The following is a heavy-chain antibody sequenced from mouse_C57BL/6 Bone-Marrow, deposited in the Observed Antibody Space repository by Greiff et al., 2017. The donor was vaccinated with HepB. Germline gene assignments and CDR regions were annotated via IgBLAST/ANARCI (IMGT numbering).Heavy chain of an antibody. Sequence: QVQLKQPGAELVKPGASVKLSCKASGYTFTSYWMHWVKQRPGQGLEWIGMIHPNSGSTNYNEKFKSKATLTVDKSSSTAYMQLSSLTSEDSAVYYCARSTVVAGPYAMDYWGQGTSVTVSS. V-gene: IGHV1-64*01. D-gene: IGHD1-1*01. CDR2: IHPNSGST. CDR3: ARSTVVAGPYAMDY. CDR1: GYTFTSYW. J-gene: IGHJ4*01.